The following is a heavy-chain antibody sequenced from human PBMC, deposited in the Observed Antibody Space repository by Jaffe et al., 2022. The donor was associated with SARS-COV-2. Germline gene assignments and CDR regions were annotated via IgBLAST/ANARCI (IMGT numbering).Heavy chain of an antibody. V-gene: IGHV3-30*04. CDR2: ISYDGSNK. CDR3: ARESYYYDSSGIEAVGAFDI. Sequence: QVQLVESGGGVVQPGRSLRLSCAASGFTFSSYAMHWVRQAPGKGLEWVAVISYDGSNKYYADSVKGRFTISRDNSKNTLYLQMNSLRAEDTAVYYCARESYYYDSSGIEAVGAFDIWGQGTMVTVSS. CDR1: GFTFSSYA. D-gene: IGHD3-22*01. J-gene: IGHJ3*02.